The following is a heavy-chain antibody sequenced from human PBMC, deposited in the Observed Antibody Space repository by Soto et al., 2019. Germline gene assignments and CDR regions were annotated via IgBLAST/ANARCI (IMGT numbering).Heavy chain of an antibody. Sequence: SETLSLTCSVSGGSVSSGIYHWSWIRHPPGNGLEWIGYIYYTGSTKYNPSLRSRVTISVDTSKNQFSLNLGSVTAADKAVYYCARKTFYDFWSGPKDGMDVWGQGTTITVSS. CDR3: ARKTFYDFWSGPKDGMDV. V-gene: IGHV4-61*01. CDR1: GGSVSSGIYH. CDR2: IYYTGST. D-gene: IGHD3-3*01. J-gene: IGHJ6*02.